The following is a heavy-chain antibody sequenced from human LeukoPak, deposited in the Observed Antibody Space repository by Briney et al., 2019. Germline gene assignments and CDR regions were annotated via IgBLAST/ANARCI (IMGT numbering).Heavy chain of an antibody. V-gene: IGHV3-33*01. J-gene: IGHJ4*02. CDR3: ARDSSEYGDSPIGS. D-gene: IGHD4-17*01. CDR2: IWNDGSHK. Sequence: GGSLRLSCAASGFTFSDFGVHWVRQAPGKGLEWVAVIWNDGSHKYYADSVKGRFTISRDNSKGTLYLEMYNLRADDTAIYYSARDSSEYGDSPIGSWGQGTLVTVSA. CDR1: GFTFSDFG.